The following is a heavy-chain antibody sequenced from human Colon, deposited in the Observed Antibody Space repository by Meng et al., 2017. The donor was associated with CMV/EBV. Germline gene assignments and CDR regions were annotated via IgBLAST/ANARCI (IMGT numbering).Heavy chain of an antibody. V-gene: IGHV3-21*01. Sequence: GESLKISCAASGFTFSSYSMNWVRQAPGKGLEWVSSISSSSSYIYYADSVKGRFTISRDNAKNSLYLQMNSLRAEDTAVYYCARVLYCSGGSCYSPGWYYYYGMDVWGQGTTVTVSS. D-gene: IGHD2-15*01. CDR3: ARVLYCSGGSCYSPGWYYYYGMDV. J-gene: IGHJ6*02. CDR2: ISSSSSYI. CDR1: GFTFSSYS.